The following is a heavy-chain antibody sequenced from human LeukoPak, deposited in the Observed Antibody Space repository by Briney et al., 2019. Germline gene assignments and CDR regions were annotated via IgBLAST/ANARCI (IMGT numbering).Heavy chain of an antibody. V-gene: IGHV1-46*01. CDR1: GNTFTSYY. CDR3: ARDNTAGGPFDY. CDR2: INPSGGRT. Sequence: ASVKVSCKASGNTFTSYYMHWVRQAPGQGLEWMGIINPSGGRTNYAQKFQGRVTMTMDTSTSAVYMELSSLRSEDTAMYYCARDNTAGGPFDYWGEGTLVTVSS. J-gene: IGHJ4*02. D-gene: IGHD6-13*01.